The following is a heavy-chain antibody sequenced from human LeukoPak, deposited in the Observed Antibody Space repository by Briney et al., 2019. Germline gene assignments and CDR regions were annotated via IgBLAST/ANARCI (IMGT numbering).Heavy chain of an antibody. CDR1: GFTFSSYW. D-gene: IGHD1-26*01. CDR3: ARGTSAGASLRHDY. CDR2: INQDGSEE. V-gene: IGHV3-7*01. J-gene: IGHJ4*02. Sequence: GGSLRLSCAASGFTFSSYWMSWVRQAPGKGLEWVANINQDGSEENFVDSVKGRCTIAGANAKKALYLQMNSLTAEDTAVYYCARGTSAGASLRHDYWGQGTLVTVSS.